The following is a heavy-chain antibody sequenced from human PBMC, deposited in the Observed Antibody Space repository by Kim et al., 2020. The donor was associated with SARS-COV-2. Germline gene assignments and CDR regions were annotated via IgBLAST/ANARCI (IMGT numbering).Heavy chain of an antibody. CDR1: GYTFTSYA. V-gene: IGHV1-3*01. D-gene: IGHD3-9*01. J-gene: IGHJ5*02. CDR2: INAGNGNT. CDR3: ARETVEDDILTGYYPDWFDP. Sequence: ASVKVSCKASGYTFTSYAMHWVRQAPGQRLEWMGWINAGNGNTKYSQKFQGRVTITRDTSASTAYMELSSLRSEDTAVYYCARETVEDDILTGYYPDWFDPWGQGTLVTVSS.